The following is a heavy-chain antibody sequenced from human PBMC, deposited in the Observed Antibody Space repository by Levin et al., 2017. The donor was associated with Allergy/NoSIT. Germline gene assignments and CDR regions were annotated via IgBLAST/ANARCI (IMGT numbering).Heavy chain of an antibody. V-gene: IGHV1-18*01. CDR3: ARVFADYFDS. CDR1: GYTFTSYG. D-gene: IGHD3-3*01. J-gene: IGHJ4*02. CDR2: ISVYNGNT. Sequence: GESLKISCKASGYTFTSYGITWVRQAPGQGLEWMGWISVYNGNTHYAQKLQGRVTMTTDTSTSTAYMELRSLKSDDTAVYYCARVFADYFDSWGLGTLVTVSS.